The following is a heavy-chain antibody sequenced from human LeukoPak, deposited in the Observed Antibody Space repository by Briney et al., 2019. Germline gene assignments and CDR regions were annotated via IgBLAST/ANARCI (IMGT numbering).Heavy chain of an antibody. CDR1: GYTFTGYY. D-gene: IGHD3-9*01. Sequence: ASVKVSCKASGYTFTGYYMHWVRQAPGQGLEWMGWINPNSGGTNYAQKFQGRVTMTRDTSISTAYMELSRLRSDDTAVYYCARAGGLRYFDWLFGEIDYWGQGTLVTVSS. CDR3: ARAGGLRYFDWLFGEIDY. J-gene: IGHJ4*02. CDR2: INPNSGGT. V-gene: IGHV1-2*02.